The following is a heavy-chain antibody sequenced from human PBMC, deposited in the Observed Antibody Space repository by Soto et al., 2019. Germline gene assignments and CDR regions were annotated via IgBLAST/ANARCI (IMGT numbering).Heavy chain of an antibody. CDR2: IYYSGST. Sequence: QVQLQESGPGLVKPSQTLSLTCTVSGGSISSGGYYWSWIRQHPGKGLEWIGYIYYSGSTYYNPSLKSRVTISVDPSKNQFPLKLSSVTAADTAVYYCAEGYYDSSGMMPPDYWGQGTLVTVSS. CDR3: AEGYYDSSGMMPPDY. D-gene: IGHD3-22*01. J-gene: IGHJ4*02. V-gene: IGHV4-31*03. CDR1: GGSISSGGYY.